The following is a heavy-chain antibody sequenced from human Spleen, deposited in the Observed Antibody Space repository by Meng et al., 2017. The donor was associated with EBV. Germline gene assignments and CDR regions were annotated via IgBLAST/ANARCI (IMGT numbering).Heavy chain of an antibody. CDR2: INAGNGNT. J-gene: IGHJ4*02. CDR3: ARDPGVYYYDY. V-gene: IGHV1-3*01. Sequence: QGQRVQVGVEVKEPGASVKVSCKASVYTFTSYAMHWARQAPGQRLEWMGWINAGNGNTKYSQKFQGRVTITRDTSASTAYMELSSLRSEDTAVYYCARDPGVYYYDYWGQGTLVTVSS. D-gene: IGHD3-10*01. CDR1: VYTFTSYA.